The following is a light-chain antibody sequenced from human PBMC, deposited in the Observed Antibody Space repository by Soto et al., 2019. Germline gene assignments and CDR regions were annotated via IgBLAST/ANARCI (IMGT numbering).Light chain of an antibody. V-gene: IGLV8-61*01. CDR2: STN. CDR3: VLYMGSGISV. Sequence: QAVVTQEPSFSVCPGGTVTLTCGLSSGSVSTSYYPSWYQQTPGQAPRTLIYSTNTRSSGVPDRFSGSILGNKAALTITGAQADDESDYYCVLYMGSGISVFGGGTKVTVL. J-gene: IGLJ2*01. CDR1: SGSVSTSYY.